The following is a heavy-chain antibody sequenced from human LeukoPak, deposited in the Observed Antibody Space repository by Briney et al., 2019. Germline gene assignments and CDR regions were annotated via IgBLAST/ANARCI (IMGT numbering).Heavy chain of an antibody. CDR1: GFTFSSYE. CDR2: ISSSGSTI. J-gene: IGHJ3*02. V-gene: IGHV3-48*03. D-gene: IGHD3-22*01. Sequence: GGSLRLSCAASGFTFSSYEMNWVRQAPGKGLEWVSYISSSGSTIYYADSVKGRFTISRDNAKNSLYLQMNSLRAEDTAVYYCARGRRSLLVVDSSGYQDAFDIWGQGTMVTVSS. CDR3: ARGRRSLLVVDSSGYQDAFDI.